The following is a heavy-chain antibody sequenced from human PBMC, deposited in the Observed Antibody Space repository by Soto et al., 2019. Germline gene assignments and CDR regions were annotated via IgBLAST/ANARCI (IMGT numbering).Heavy chain of an antibody. CDR3: ARRYCSSTSCYSKTRYWFDP. Sequence: ASVKVSCKASGYTFTSYGISWVRQAPGQGLEWMGWISAYNGNTNYAQKLQGRVTMTTDTSTSTAYMELRSLRSDDTAVYYCARRYCSSTSCYSKTRYWFDPWGQGTLVTVSS. D-gene: IGHD2-2*01. CDR1: GYTFTSYG. J-gene: IGHJ5*02. CDR2: ISAYNGNT. V-gene: IGHV1-18*04.